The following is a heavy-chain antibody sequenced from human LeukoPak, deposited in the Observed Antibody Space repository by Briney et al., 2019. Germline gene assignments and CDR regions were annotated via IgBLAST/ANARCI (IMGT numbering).Heavy chain of an antibody. J-gene: IGHJ4*02. D-gene: IGHD3-10*01. V-gene: IGHV3-15*01. Sequence: GGSLTLSCAASGFTFSNAWMSSVRQAPGKGLEWVGRIKSKTNGGTTDYAAPVKVRITISRDNSKITLYLQMNSLKAEDTAVYYCTTDESSGSYDYWGQGTLVTVSS. CDR2: IKSKTNGGTT. CDR1: GFTFSNAW. CDR3: TTDESSGSYDY.